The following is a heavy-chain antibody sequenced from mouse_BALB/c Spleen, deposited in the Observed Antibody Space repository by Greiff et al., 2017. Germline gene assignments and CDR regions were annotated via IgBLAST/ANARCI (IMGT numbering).Heavy chain of an antibody. CDR2: ISNGGGST. V-gene: IGHV5-12-2*01. D-gene: IGHD2-4*01. J-gene: IGHJ4*01. Sequence: EVKLMESGGGLVQPGGSLKLSCAASGFTFSSYTMSWVRQTPEKRLEWVAYISNGGGSTYYPDTVKGRFTISRDNAKNTLYLQMSSLKSEDTAMYYCARGDDYEVYYAMDYWGQGTSVTVSS. CDR3: ARGDDYEVYYAMDY. CDR1: GFTFSSYT.